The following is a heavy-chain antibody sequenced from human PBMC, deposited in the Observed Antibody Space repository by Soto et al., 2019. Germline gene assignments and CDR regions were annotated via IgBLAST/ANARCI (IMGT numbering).Heavy chain of an antibody. V-gene: IGHV3-30-3*01. J-gene: IGHJ6*02. D-gene: IGHD3-10*01. Sequence: GGSLRLSCAASGFTFSSYAMHWVRQAPGKGLEWVAVISYDGSNKYYADSVKGRFTISRDNSKNTLYLQMNSLRAEDTAVYYCARTTMVRGSGWYYYYGMDVWGQGTTVTVSS. CDR3: ARTTMVRGSGWYYYYGMDV. CDR1: GFTFSSYA. CDR2: ISYDGSNK.